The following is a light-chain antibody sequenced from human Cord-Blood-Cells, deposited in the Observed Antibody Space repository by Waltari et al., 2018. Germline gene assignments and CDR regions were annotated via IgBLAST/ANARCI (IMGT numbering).Light chain of an antibody. J-gene: IGKJ5*01. Sequence: EMLLTQSPATLSLSPGERATLSCRASQSVSSYLAWYQQKPGQAPRLLIYDASNRATGIPARFSGSGSGTDFTLTISSLEPEDFAVYYCQQRSNWPITFAQGTRLEIK. CDR1: QSVSSY. CDR2: DAS. V-gene: IGKV3-11*01. CDR3: QQRSNWPIT.